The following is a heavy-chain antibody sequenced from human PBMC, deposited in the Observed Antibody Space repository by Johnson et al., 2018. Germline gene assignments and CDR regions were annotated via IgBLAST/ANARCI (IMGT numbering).Heavy chain of an antibody. CDR3: YTWIWGHSIAFLD. J-gene: IGHJ3*01. D-gene: IGHD3-16*01. CDR1: GFGFSDAW. Sequence: VQLQESGGGLVKPGGSLRLSCEASGFGFSDAWMNWVRQAPGKGLEWDGHLKSRTDGGTTEYPPPVKGIFSISRDVSTNTLFLQMNTLKTEDTVIYYCYTWIWGHSIAFLDWGLAALVT. V-gene: IGHV3-15*07. CDR2: LKSRTDGGTT.